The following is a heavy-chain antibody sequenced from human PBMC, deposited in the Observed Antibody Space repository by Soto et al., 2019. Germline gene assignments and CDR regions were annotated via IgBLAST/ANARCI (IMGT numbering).Heavy chain of an antibody. CDR3: ARGGKERFRGPGMDV. J-gene: IGHJ6*02. Sequence: QVQLVQSGAEVREPGSSVRLSCKASGGNFNTYAFNWVRQAPGQGLEWLGGIITFYGAAMYAQNFQGRVTITADEFRTTAYMELNSLRYDETAVYYCARGGKERFRGPGMDVWGQGTTVTVSS. CDR2: IITFYGAA. V-gene: IGHV1-69*01. CDR1: GGNFNTYA. D-gene: IGHD1-1*01.